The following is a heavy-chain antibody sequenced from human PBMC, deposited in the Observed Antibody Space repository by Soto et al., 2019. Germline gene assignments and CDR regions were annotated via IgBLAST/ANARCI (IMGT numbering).Heavy chain of an antibody. Sequence: EVQLLESGGGLVQPGGSLRLSCAAAGFTFSSYAMSWVRQAPGKGLEWVSAISGSGGSTYYADSVKGRFTISRDNPKNSLYLQMNGLRAEDTAVYYCAKERGYCSSTSCYRVPLWGQGTLVTVSS. CDR3: AKERGYCSSTSCYRVPL. CDR2: ISGSGGST. J-gene: IGHJ4*02. D-gene: IGHD2-2*01. V-gene: IGHV3-23*01. CDR1: GFTFSSYA.